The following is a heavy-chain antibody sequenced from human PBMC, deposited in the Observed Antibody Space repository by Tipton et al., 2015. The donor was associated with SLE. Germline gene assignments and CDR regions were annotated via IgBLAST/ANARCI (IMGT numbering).Heavy chain of an antibody. Sequence: TLSLTCTVSGGSISSYYWRWIRQPPGKGLEWIGYIYTSGSTNYNPSRKSRVTISGNTSKNQFSLKLSSVTAADTAVYYRAGGGSGRGFSLYYFDYWGQGTLVTVSS. V-gene: IGHV4-4*08. CDR1: GGSISSYY. CDR2: IYTSGST. J-gene: IGHJ4*02. D-gene: IGHD3-16*01. CDR3: AGGGSGRGFSLYYFDY.